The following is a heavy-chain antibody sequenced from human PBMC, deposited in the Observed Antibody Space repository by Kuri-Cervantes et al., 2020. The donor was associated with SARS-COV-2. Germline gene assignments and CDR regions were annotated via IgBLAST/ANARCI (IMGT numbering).Heavy chain of an antibody. CDR3: AGAAMAVYYFDY. Sequence: SVKVSCKASGGTFSSYAISWVRQAPGQGLEWMGGIIPIFGTANYAQKFQGRVTITTDESTSTAYMELSSLRSEDTAVYYCAGAAMAVYYFDYWGQGTLVTVSS. CDR1: GGTFSSYA. V-gene: IGHV1-69*05. CDR2: IIPIFGTA. D-gene: IGHD5-18*01. J-gene: IGHJ4*02.